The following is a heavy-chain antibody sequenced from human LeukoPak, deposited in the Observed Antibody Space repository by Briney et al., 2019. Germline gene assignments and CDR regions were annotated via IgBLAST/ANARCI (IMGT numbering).Heavy chain of an antibody. D-gene: IGHD2-8*02. J-gene: IGHJ4*02. V-gene: IGHV3-7*01. Sequence: PGGSLRLSCAASGFTFSTYWMSWVRRAPGKGLEWVANINEDGSETYYVDSMRGRFTISRDNAKNSLYLQMNSLRAEDSAMYYCATYKYCTGGTCYAKHDYWGQGTLVTVSS. CDR3: ATYKYCTGGTCYAKHDY. CDR1: GFTFSTYW. CDR2: INEDGSET.